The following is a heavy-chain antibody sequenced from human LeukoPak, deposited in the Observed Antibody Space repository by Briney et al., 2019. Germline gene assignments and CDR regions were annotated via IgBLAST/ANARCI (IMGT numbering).Heavy chain of an antibody. D-gene: IGHD3-22*01. Sequence: GGSLRLSCAASGFTFSSYEMNWVRQAPGKGLERVSYISSSGSTIYYADSVKGRFTIFRDNAKNSLYLQMNSLRAEDTAVYYCAKGKYYYDSSGYPYDYWGQGTLVTVSS. CDR3: AKGKYYYDSSGYPYDY. V-gene: IGHV3-48*03. J-gene: IGHJ4*02. CDR2: ISSSGSTI. CDR1: GFTFSSYE.